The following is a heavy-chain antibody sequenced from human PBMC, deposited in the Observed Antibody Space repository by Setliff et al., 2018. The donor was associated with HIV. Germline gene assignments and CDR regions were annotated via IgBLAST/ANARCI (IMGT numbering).Heavy chain of an antibody. CDR2: IDSSGNT. CDR3: ARRVILSYGYYFDY. J-gene: IGHJ4*02. D-gene: IGHD3-16*02. V-gene: IGHV4-31*03. Sequence: SETLSLTCTVSGGSISSGNYYWSWIRQHPVKGLEWIGYIDSSGNTYYKSSLRSRVTLSVDTSKNQFSLKLSSVTAADTAVYHCARRVILSYGYYFDYWGQGTLVTVSS. CDR1: GGSISSGNYY.